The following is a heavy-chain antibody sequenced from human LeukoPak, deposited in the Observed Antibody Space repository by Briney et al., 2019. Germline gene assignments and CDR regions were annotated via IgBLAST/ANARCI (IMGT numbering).Heavy chain of an antibody. CDR2: IYYSGST. J-gene: IGHJ4*02. V-gene: IGHV4-39*01. D-gene: IGHD6-19*01. CDR3: ARRGTGYSSGLDY. CDR1: GGSISSSSYY. Sequence: SETLSLTCTVSGGSISSSSYYWGWIRQPPGKGLEWIGSIYYSGSTYYNPSLKSRVTISVDTSKNQFSLKLSSVTAADMAVYYCARRGTGYSSGLDYWGQGTLVTVSS.